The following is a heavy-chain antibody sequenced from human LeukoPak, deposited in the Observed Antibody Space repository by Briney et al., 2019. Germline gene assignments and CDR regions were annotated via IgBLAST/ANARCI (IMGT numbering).Heavy chain of an antibody. J-gene: IGHJ6*02. CDR1: GYTFTSYY. D-gene: IGHD3-22*01. CDR2: IIPIFGTA. CDR3: ARDPYYYDSSGYYGPYYYYGMDV. V-gene: IGHV1-69*13. Sequence: SVKVSCKASGYTFTSYYMHWVRQAPGQGLEWMGGIIPIFGTANYAQKFQGRVTITADESTSTAYMELSSLRSEDTAVYYCARDPYYYDSSGYYGPYYYYGMDVWGQGTTVTVSS.